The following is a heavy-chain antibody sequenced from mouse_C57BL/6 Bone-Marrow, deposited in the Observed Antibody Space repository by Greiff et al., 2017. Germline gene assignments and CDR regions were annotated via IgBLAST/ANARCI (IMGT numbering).Heavy chain of an antibody. CDR3: AREMGC. CDR1: GYPFTNYL. V-gene: IGHV1-54*01. J-gene: IGHJ4*01. Sequence: QVQLQQSGAELVRPGTSVKVSCKASGYPFTNYLVEWVKQRPGQGLEWIGVINPGSGGTNYNEKFKGKATLTADKSSSTAYMQLSSLTSEDSAVYFCAREMGCWGQGTSVTVSS. D-gene: IGHD2-3*01. CDR2: INPGSGGT.